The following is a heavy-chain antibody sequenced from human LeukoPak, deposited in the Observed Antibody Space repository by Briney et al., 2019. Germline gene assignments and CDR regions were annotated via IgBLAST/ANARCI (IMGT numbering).Heavy chain of an antibody. CDR3: ARTPLRWIQLWGIDY. CDR2: IKQDGSEK. J-gene: IGHJ4*02. CDR1: GFTFSSYW. Sequence: GGSLRLSCAASGFTFSSYWMSWVRQAPGKGLEWVANIKQDGSEKYYVDSVKGRFTISRDNAKNSLYLQMNSLRAEDTAVYYCARTPLRWIQLWGIDYWGQGTLVTVSS. V-gene: IGHV3-7*01. D-gene: IGHD5-18*01.